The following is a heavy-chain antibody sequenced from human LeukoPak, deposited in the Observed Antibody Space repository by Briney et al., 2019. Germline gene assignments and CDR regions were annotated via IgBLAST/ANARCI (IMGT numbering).Heavy chain of an antibody. V-gene: IGHV3-66*02. CDR2: IYSGGST. CDR3: ARAAIRYSSSPLDY. D-gene: IGHD6-6*01. Sequence: GGSLRLSCAASGFTVSSNYMSWVRQAPGKGLEWVSVIYSGGSTYYADSVKGRFTISRDNSKNTLYLQMNSLRAEDTAVYYCARAAIRYSSSPLDYRGQGTLVTVSS. J-gene: IGHJ4*02. CDR1: GFTVSSNY.